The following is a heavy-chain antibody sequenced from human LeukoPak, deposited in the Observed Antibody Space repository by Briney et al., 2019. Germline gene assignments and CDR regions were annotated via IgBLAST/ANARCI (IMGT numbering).Heavy chain of an antibody. V-gene: IGHV3-23*01. J-gene: IGHJ4*02. Sequence: GSLRLSCAASGFTFSNYAMRWVRQAPGKGLEWVSAIGGSGGSTYYADSVKGRFTISRDNSKNTLYLQMNNLRAEDTAVYYCAPRVVGSAPFDYWGQGTLVTVSS. D-gene: IGHD2-15*01. CDR2: IGGSGGST. CDR1: GFTFSNYA. CDR3: APRVVGSAPFDY.